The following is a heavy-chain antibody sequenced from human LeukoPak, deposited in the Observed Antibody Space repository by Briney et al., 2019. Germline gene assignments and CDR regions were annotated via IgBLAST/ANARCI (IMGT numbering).Heavy chain of an antibody. J-gene: IGHJ4*02. V-gene: IGHV3-7*04. CDR2: IKEGGSEK. CDR1: GFTFSSYW. CDR3: ARDHLGYSFDY. Sequence: GGSLRLSCAASGFTFSSYWMSWVRQTPQKGLEWVANIKEGGSEKYYVDSVKGRFTISRENTKNSLYLQMNSLRADDTAVYCCARDHLGYSFDYWGQGTLVTVSS.